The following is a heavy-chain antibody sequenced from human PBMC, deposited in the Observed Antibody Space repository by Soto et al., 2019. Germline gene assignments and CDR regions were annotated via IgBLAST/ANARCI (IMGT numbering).Heavy chain of an antibody. D-gene: IGHD4-17*01. V-gene: IGHV4-59*12. CDR3: ARASPSGDYALDF. CDR1: GGSISSYY. Sequence: SETLSLTCTVSGGSISSYYWIWIRQPPGKGLEWIGYISYSGSTNYNPSLKSRPTISVDTAKNQFTLKLRSVNAADTAVYDCARASPSGDYALDFWGQGTLVTVSS. CDR2: ISYSGST. J-gene: IGHJ4*02.